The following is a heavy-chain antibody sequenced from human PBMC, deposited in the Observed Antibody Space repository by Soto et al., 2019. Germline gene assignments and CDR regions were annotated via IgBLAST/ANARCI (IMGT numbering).Heavy chain of an antibody. J-gene: IGHJ4*02. V-gene: IGHV3-33*01. D-gene: IGHD3-3*01. CDR1: GFKFRTYG. Sequence: QVQVVESGGGVVQPGRSLRLSCVASGFKFRTYGMHWVRQAPGKGLEWVAVIWFDGSNKYYGDSVKGRFTISRDNSKNTVYLQMNSLRVEDTAVYYCARDRRFLEWLDYWGQGTLVTVSS. CDR3: ARDRRFLEWLDY. CDR2: IWFDGSNK.